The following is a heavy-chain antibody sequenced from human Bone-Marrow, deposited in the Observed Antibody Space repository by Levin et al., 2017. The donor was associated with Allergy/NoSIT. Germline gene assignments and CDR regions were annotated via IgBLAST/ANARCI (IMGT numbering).Heavy chain of an antibody. Sequence: ASVKVSCKTSGYTFTSFDINWVRQATGQGLEWMGWMYPNSDTAGYAHKFQGRVTMTRNTSISTAYMELSSLRSEDTAIYYCARGELGSGYLFDYWGQGTLVTVSS. J-gene: IGHJ4*02. V-gene: IGHV1-8*01. CDR2: MYPNSDTA. CDR1: GYTFTSFD. CDR3: ARGELGSGYLFDY. D-gene: IGHD5-12*01.